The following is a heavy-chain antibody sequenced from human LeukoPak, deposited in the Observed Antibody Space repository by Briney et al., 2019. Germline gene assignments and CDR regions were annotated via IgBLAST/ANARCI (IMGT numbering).Heavy chain of an antibody. CDR3: SREGEGEDGTGHHNWYFDL. D-gene: IGHD2-8*02. CDR2: ISPYNGNT. Sequence: ASVKVSCKASGYMFTKYGISWVRQAPGQGLEWMGWISPYNGNTKYDQKVQGRVTMTTDTSTSTAYLELRSLRSDDTAMYYCSREGEGEDGTGHHNWYFDLWGRGTLVTASS. J-gene: IGHJ2*01. V-gene: IGHV1-18*01. CDR1: GYMFTKYG.